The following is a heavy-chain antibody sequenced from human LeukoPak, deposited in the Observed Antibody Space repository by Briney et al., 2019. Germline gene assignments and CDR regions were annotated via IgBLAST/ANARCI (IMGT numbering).Heavy chain of an antibody. Sequence: GASVKVSCKASGYTFTAYSMHWVRQAPGQGLEWMGWINPNSGVTNYARKFQGRVTMTRDTSISTDYMELTRLTSDDTAVYYCARVSGPYSSSSGYYYYYYGMDVWGQGTTVTVSS. J-gene: IGHJ6*02. CDR1: GYTFTAYS. CDR2: INPNSGVT. CDR3: ARVSGPYSSSSGYYYYYYGMDV. D-gene: IGHD6-6*01. V-gene: IGHV1-2*02.